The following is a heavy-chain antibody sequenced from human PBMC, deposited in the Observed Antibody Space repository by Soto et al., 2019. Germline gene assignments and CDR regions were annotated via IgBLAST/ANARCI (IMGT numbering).Heavy chain of an antibody. D-gene: IGHD2-2*02. CDR2: IKSKTDGGTT. J-gene: IGHJ5*02. Sequence: GGSLRLSCAASGFTFSNAWMSWVRQAPGKGLEWVGRIKSKTDGGTTDYAATVKGRFTISRDDSKNTLYLQMNSLKTEDTAVYYCTTIDIVVVPAAIREWFDPWGQGTLVTVSS. V-gene: IGHV3-15*01. CDR1: GFTFSNAW. CDR3: TTIDIVVVPAAIREWFDP.